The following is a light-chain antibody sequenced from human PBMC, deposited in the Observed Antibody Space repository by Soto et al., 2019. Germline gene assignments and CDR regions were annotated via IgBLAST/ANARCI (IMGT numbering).Light chain of an antibody. Sequence: DIQMTQSPSSLSASVGDRVTFTCRASQGIRTDLAWYQQKPGKAPKRLIYAASRLQSGVSWRFSGSGYGTEVTLTIASLQPVDFAIYCSLPQTPFPWTFSQGTRLEIK. CDR1: QGIRTD. J-gene: IGKJ1*01. V-gene: IGKV1-17*01. CDR2: AAS. CDR3: LPQTPFPWT.